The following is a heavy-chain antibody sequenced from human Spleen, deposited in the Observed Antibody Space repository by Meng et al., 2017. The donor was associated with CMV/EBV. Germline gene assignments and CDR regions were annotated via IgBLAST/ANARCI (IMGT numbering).Heavy chain of an antibody. CDR2: IYYSGST. CDR1: GDSVSSGTCY. D-gene: IGHD6-13*01. J-gene: IGHJ6*02. CDR3: ARDCVHQRKQLPPPYYYGMDV. Sequence: SETLSLTCTVSGDSVSSGTCYWSWIRQPPGKGLEWIGNIYYSGSTDYNPSLKSRVTISVDTSKNQFSLKLSSVTAADTAVYYCARDCVHQRKQLPPPYYYGMDVWGQGTTVTVSS. V-gene: IGHV4-61*01.